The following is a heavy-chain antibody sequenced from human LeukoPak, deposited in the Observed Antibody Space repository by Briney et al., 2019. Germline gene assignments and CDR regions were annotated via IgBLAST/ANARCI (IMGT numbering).Heavy chain of an antibody. CDR3: ARGYFDYYGSGSYYNLIDY. J-gene: IGHJ4*02. D-gene: IGHD3-10*01. V-gene: IGHV4-34*01. CDR2: TNHIRAT. CDR1: GGSFIGYY. Sequence: PSETLSLTCAVSGGSFIGYYWSWIRQPPGKGLEWIGETNHIRATNYNPSLKSRVTISVVTSKKEFSLELKSVTAADTAIYYCARGYFDYYGSGSYYNLIDYWGQGILVTVSS.